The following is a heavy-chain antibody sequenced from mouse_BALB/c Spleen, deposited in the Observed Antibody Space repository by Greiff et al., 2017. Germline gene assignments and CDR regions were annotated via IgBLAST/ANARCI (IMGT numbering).Heavy chain of an antibody. Sequence: EVKVIESGGGLVQPGGSLKLSCAASGFDFSRYWMSWVRQAPGKGLEWIGEINPDSSTINYTPSLKDKFIISRDNAKNTLYLQMSKVRSEDTALYYCARPGYYGSSSRFAYWGQGTLVTVSA. V-gene: IGHV4-1*02. CDR3: ARPGYYGSSSRFAY. D-gene: IGHD1-1*01. CDR2: INPDSSTI. CDR1: GFDFSRYW. J-gene: IGHJ3*01.